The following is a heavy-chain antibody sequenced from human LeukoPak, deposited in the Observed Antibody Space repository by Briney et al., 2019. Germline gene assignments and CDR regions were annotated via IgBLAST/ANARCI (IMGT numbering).Heavy chain of an antibody. J-gene: IGHJ5*02. Sequence: QPGGSLRLSCAASGFTFSSYAMSWVRQAPGKGLEWVSAISGSGGSTYYADSVKGRFTISRDNSKNTLYLQMNSLRAEDTAVYYCAKDRSPLWFGEFRNWFDPRGQGTLVTVSS. CDR3: AKDRSPLWFGEFRNWFDP. CDR2: ISGSGGST. V-gene: IGHV3-23*01. D-gene: IGHD3-10*01. CDR1: GFTFSSYA.